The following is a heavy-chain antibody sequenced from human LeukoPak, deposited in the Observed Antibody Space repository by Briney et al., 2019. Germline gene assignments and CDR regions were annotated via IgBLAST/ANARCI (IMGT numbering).Heavy chain of an antibody. D-gene: IGHD2-15*01. V-gene: IGHV3-74*01. CDR2: INSDGSST. CDR1: GFTFSSYW. Sequence: PGGSLRLSCAASGFTFSSYWMHWVRQAPGKGLVWVSRINSDGSSTSYADSVKGRFTISRDNAKNTLYLQMNSLRAEDTAVYYCARVYSPYANVLVRGDYWGQGTLVTVSS. CDR3: ARVYSPYANVLVRGDY. J-gene: IGHJ4*02.